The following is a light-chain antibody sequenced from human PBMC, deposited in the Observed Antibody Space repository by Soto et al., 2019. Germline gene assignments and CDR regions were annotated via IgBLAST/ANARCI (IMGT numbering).Light chain of an antibody. CDR1: QSISGG. CDR2: KAS. V-gene: IGKV1-5*03. Sequence: DIQMTQSPSTLSASVGDRVTITCRASQSISGGLAWYQQKPGKAPNLLIYKASSLESGVTSRFSGSGSGTEFTLTISSLQPDDFATDYCQQYNSYPYTFGQGTKLEIK. CDR3: QQYNSYPYT. J-gene: IGKJ2*01.